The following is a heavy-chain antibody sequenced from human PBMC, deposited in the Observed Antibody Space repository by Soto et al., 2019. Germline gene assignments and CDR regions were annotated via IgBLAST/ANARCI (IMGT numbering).Heavy chain of an antibody. CDR3: ARELYGDPLDY. CDR2: IKQVGSEK. D-gene: IGHD4-17*01. J-gene: IGHJ4*02. CDR1: GFTLSSYW. V-gene: IGHV3-7*01. Sequence: GGSLRLSCAASGFTLSSYWMSWVRQAPGKGLEWVANIKQVGSEKYYVDSVKGRFTISRDNAKNSLYLQMNSLRAEDTAVYYCARELYGDPLDYWGQGTLVTVSS.